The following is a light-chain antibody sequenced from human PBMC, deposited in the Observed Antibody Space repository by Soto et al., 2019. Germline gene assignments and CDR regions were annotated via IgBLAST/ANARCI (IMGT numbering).Light chain of an antibody. CDR1: SSNIGAGYG. CDR2: GNT. V-gene: IGLV1-40*01. Sequence: QPVLTQPPSVSGAPGQRVTISCTGSSSNIGAGYGVHWYQQLPGTAPKLLIYGNTNRPSGVPDRFSGSKSGTSASLAITGLQAEDEADYYCQSYDSSLRGSVFGGGTKLTVL. CDR3: QSYDSSLRGSV. J-gene: IGLJ3*02.